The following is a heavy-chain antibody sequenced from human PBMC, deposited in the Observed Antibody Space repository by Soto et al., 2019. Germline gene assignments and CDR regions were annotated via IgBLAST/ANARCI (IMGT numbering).Heavy chain of an antibody. CDR3: ARDGFCTSTTCRVGNWFDP. V-gene: IGHV4-34*01. D-gene: IGHD2-2*01. J-gene: IGHJ5*02. CDR2: INHRGST. Sequence: PSETLSLSCVVYGGSFSCYYWSWIRQSPGKGLEWIGGINHRGSTNYNPSLESRVTISVDTSKNQFSLKLPSVTAADTAMYYCARDGFCTSTTCRVGNWFDPWGQGTLVTVSS. CDR1: GGSFSCYY.